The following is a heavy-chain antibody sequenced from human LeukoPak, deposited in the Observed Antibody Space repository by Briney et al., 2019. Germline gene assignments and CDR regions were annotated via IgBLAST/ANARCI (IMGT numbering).Heavy chain of an antibody. CDR1: GFTFSSYG. Sequence: GGSLRLSCAASGFTFSSYGMHWVRQAPGKGLEWVAVISYDGSNKYYADSVKGRFTISRDNSKNTLYLQMNSLRAEDTAVYYCAKESGWFGDSYYGMDVWGQGATVTVSS. J-gene: IGHJ6*02. CDR3: AKESGWFGDSYYGMDV. CDR2: ISYDGSNK. D-gene: IGHD3-10*01. V-gene: IGHV3-30*18.